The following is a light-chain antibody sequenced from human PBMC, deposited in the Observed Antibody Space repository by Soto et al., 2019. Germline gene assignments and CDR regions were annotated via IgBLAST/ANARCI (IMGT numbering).Light chain of an antibody. V-gene: IGKV3-20*01. Sequence: EIGLTQSPGTLSLSPGERATLSCRASQSVSSSYLAWYQQKPGQAPRLLIYGASRRATGIPDRFSGSGSGTDFTLTISRLEPEDVAVYYCQQYSKTFGQGTKVEIK. CDR2: GAS. CDR3: QQYSKT. J-gene: IGKJ1*01. CDR1: QSVSSSY.